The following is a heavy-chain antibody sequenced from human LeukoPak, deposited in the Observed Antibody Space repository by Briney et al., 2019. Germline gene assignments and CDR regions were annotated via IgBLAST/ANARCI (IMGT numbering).Heavy chain of an antibody. V-gene: IGHV3-7*01. D-gene: IGHD6-13*01. J-gene: IGHJ4*02. CDR2: IKQDGSEK. CDR1: GVTVSRYW. Sequence: PGGSLRLSCAGSGVTVSRYWMSWGRQARGNGLDWVANIKQDGSEKYYVDSVKGRFTISRDNAKNSLYRQMNSLRAEDTAVYYCARVGSSWYYWGQGTLVTVSS. CDR3: ARVGSSWYY.